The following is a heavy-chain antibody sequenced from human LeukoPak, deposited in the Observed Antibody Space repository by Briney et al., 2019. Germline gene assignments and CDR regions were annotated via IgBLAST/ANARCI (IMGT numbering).Heavy chain of an antibody. J-gene: IGHJ4*02. Sequence: GESLKISCKASGYSFTTYWIGWARQMPGKGLEWMGIIYAGDSDTRYSPSFQGQVAISADKSITTAYLQWSSLKASDTAMYYCARRFRRGSNWAFDYWGQGTLVTVSS. V-gene: IGHV5-51*01. CDR3: ARRFRRGSNWAFDY. D-gene: IGHD7-27*01. CDR2: IYAGDSDT. CDR1: GYSFTTYW.